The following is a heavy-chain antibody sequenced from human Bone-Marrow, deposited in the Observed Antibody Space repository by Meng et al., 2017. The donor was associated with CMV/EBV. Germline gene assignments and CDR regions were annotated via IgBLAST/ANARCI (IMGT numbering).Heavy chain of an antibody. CDR2: ISGSGGST. CDR1: GFTFSSYA. CDR3: AKGRYGMDV. J-gene: IGHJ6*02. V-gene: IGHV3-23*01. Sequence: GESLKISFAASGFTFSSYAMSWVRQAPGKGLEWVSAISGSGGSTYYADSVKGRFTISRDNSKNTLYLQMNSLRAEDTAVYYCAKGRYGMDVWGQGTTVTVSS.